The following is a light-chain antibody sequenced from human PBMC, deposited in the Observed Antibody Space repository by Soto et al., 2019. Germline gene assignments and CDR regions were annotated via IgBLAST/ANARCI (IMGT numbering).Light chain of an antibody. CDR1: QDIRNF. J-gene: IGKJ3*01. V-gene: IGKV1-27*01. CDR3: QKYSSLHA. Sequence: DIQMTQSPTSLSASVGDRVTITCRASQDIRNFVAWYQQKPGKAPKLLIYAASTLQSGVPSRFSGSGSRTVFPITIISLPHEDVANYSCQKYSSLHAFGPGTKLEIK. CDR2: AAS.